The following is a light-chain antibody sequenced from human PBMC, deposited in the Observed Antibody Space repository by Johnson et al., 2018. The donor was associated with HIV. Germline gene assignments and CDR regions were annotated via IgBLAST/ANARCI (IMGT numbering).Light chain of an antibody. V-gene: IGLV1-51*02. J-gene: IGLJ1*01. CDR3: GTWYSSLNGYV. CDR1: SSNIGNSY. CDR2: ENN. Sequence: QSVLTQPPSVSAAPGQKVTISCSGSSSNIGNSYVSWFQQLPGTAPKLLIYENNKRPSGIPARFSGSNSGTSATLGITGLQAGDEAAYYCGTWYSSLNGYVFATGIKVTIL.